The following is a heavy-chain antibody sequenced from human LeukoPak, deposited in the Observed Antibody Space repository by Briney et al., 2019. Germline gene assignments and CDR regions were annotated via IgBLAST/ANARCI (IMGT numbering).Heavy chain of an antibody. V-gene: IGHV1-69*13. Sequence: ASVKVSCKASGGTFSSYAISWVRQAPGQGLEWMGGIIPIFGTANYAQKFQGRVTITADESTSTAYMELSSLRSEDTAVYYCARRGSSSWYVGDYGVDVWGQGTTVTVSS. CDR1: GGTFSSYA. CDR3: ARRGSSSWYVGDYGVDV. D-gene: IGHD6-13*01. CDR2: IIPIFGTA. J-gene: IGHJ6*02.